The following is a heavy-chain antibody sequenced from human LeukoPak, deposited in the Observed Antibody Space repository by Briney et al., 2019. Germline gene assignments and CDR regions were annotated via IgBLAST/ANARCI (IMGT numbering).Heavy chain of an antibody. D-gene: IGHD4-17*01. CDR1: GFTFSSYA. V-gene: IGHV3-23*01. CDR2: ISGSGGST. CDR3: AKRMTTVTTRWFDP. Sequence: GGSLRLSCAASGFTFSSYAMTWVRQAPGKGLEWVSAISGSGGSTYYADFVKGRFTISRDNSKNTLYLQMNSLRAEDTAVYYCAKRMTTVTTRWFDPWGQGTLVTVSS. J-gene: IGHJ5*02.